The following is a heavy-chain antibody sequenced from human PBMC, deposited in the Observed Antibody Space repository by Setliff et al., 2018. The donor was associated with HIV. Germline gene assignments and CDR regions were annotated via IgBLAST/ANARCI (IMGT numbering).Heavy chain of an antibody. V-gene: IGHV1-18*01. CDR1: GYTFSNYG. J-gene: IGHJ2*01. Sequence: ASVKVSCKASGYTFSNYGITWVRQAPGQGLEWMGGITSYNGNTNYAKKFKGRVTMTTETSTSIAYMELKSLRSEDTAVYYCARDHHSGRGSNFPWYSDLWGRGTLVTVSS. CDR3: ARDHHSGRGSNFPWYSDL. D-gene: IGHD1-26*01. CDR2: ITSYNGNT.